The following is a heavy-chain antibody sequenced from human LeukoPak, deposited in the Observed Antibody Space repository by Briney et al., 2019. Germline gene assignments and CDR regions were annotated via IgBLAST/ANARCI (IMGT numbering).Heavy chain of an antibody. J-gene: IGHJ4*02. CDR1: GFTFSSYG. CDR3: ARPRGSSGPPNY. V-gene: IGHV3-33*01. CDR2: IWYDGSNK. D-gene: IGHD6-19*01. Sequence: GGSLRLSCAASGFTFSSYGVHWVRQAPGKGLEWVAVIWYDGSNKYYADSVKGRFTISRDNSKNTLYLQMNSLRAEDTAVYYCARPRGSSGPPNYWGQGTLVTVSS.